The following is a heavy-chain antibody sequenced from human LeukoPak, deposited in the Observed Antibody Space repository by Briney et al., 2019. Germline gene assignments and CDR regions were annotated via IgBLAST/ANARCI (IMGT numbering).Heavy chain of an antibody. CDR2: IKQDGSEK. CDR1: GFTFSSYW. J-gene: IGHJ3*02. V-gene: IGHV3-7*01. CDR3: ARDPRYCSSTSCHDAFDI. D-gene: IGHD2-2*01. Sequence: PGGSLRLSCAASGFTFSSYWMSWVRQAPGKGLEWEANIKQDGSEKYYVDSVKGRFTISRDNAKNSLYLQMNSLRAEDTAVYYCARDPRYCSSTSCHDAFDIWGQGTMVTVSS.